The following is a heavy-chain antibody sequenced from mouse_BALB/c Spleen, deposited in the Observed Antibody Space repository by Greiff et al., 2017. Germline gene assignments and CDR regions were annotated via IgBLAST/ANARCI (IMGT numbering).Heavy chain of an antibody. CDR2: IGTSYGDT. CDR1: GYTFTDYA. Sequence: VQLQQSGAELVRPGVSVKLSCKGSGYTFTDYAMHWVKQRPAQSLEWIGIIGTSYGDTNYNQKFKGKATMTVDKSSNTAYMELASLTSEVSANYYGAISGGVRGPYLDYWGQGTTVTVSS. D-gene: IGHD5-1*01. CDR3: AISGGVRGPYLDY. J-gene: IGHJ2*01. V-gene: IGHV1S137*01.